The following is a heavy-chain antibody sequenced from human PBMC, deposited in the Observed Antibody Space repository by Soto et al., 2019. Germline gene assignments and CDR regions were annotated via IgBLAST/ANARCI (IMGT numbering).Heavy chain of an antibody. CDR1: GGPFSGYY. Sequence: QVQLQQWGAGLLKPSETLSLTCAVYGGPFSGYYWSWIRQPPGKGLEWIGQINHGGSTNYNLSLKSRVTISIDTSKNQFSLTLSSVSAADTAVYYCARRPDGFDVWGQGTLVTVSS. CDR2: INHGGST. J-gene: IGHJ3*01. D-gene: IGHD6-6*01. CDR3: ARRPDGFDV. V-gene: IGHV4-34*01.